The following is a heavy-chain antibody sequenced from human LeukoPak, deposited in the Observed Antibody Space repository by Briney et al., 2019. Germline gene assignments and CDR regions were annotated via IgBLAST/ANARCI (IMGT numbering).Heavy chain of an antibody. CDR1: GYSFTGYY. J-gene: IGHJ5*02. CDR2: INPKSGCI. V-gene: IGHV1-2*02. Sequence: ASVKFSCKASGYSFTGYYMHWVRQAPGPGLEWRGWINPKSGCINYAQKFEGRATMTRDTAISTAYMELSSLRSDDTAVYYCARDARFLGYCSSTSCRGNWFDPWGQGTLVTVSS. CDR3: ARDARFLGYCSSTSCRGNWFDP. D-gene: IGHD2-2*01.